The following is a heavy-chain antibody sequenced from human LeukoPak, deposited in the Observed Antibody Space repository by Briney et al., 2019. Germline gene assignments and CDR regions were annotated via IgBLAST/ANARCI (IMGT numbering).Heavy chain of an antibody. V-gene: IGHV3-74*01. J-gene: IGHJ4*02. CDR1: GFTFSSYW. CDR3: AREVYSSGWSSFDH. CDR2: INSDGSST. Sequence: GGSLRLSCAASGFTFSSYWMHWVRQAPGKGLVWVSRINSDGSSTIHADSVKGGFTISRDNAKNTLYLQMNSLRAEDTAVYYCAREVYSSGWSSFDHWGQGTLVTVSS. D-gene: IGHD6-19*01.